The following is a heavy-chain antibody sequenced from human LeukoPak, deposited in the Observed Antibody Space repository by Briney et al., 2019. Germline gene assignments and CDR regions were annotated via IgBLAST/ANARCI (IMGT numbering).Heavy chain of an antibody. D-gene: IGHD2-2*01. CDR3: AREFRVGVVVPAAQSKDDY. CDR1: GYTFTSYG. J-gene: IGHJ4*02. Sequence: ASVKVSCKASGYTFTSYGISWVRQAPGQGLEWMGWISAYNGNTNYAQKLQGRVTMTTDTSTSTAYMELRSLRSDDTAVYYCAREFRVGVVVPAAQSKDDYWGQGTLVTVSS. V-gene: IGHV1-18*01. CDR2: ISAYNGNT.